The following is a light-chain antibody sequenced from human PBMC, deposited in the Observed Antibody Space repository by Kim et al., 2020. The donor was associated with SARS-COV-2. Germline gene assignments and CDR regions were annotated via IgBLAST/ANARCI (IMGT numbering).Light chain of an antibody. CDR3: QKYNSALEGWT. Sequence: DIQMTQSPSSLSASVGDRVTITCRASQGISNYLAWYQQKPGKVPKLLIYAASTLQSGVPSRFSGSGSGTDFTLTISSLQPEDVATYYCQKYNSALEGWTFGQGTKVDIK. CDR2: AAS. V-gene: IGKV1-27*01. CDR1: QGISNY. J-gene: IGKJ1*01.